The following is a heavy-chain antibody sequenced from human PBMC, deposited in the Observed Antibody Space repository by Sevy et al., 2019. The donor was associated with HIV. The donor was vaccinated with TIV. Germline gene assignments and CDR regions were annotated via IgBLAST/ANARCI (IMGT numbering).Heavy chain of an antibody. CDR1: GYTFTGYY. CDR3: SRSEVTAKYFQH. Sequence: ASVKVSCKASGYTFTGYYMHWVRQAPGQGLEWMGWINPNSGGTNYAQKFQVRVTMTRDTSISTAYMELSRLRSDDTAVYYCSRSEVTAKYFQHWGKGTLVSVSS. CDR2: INPNSGGT. V-gene: IGHV1-2*02. J-gene: IGHJ1*01. D-gene: IGHD2-21*02.